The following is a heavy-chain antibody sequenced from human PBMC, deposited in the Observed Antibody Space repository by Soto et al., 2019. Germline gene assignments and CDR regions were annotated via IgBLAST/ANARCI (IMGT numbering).Heavy chain of an antibody. D-gene: IGHD2-15*01. V-gene: IGHV4-39*01. CDR2: IYYSGST. CDR3: AHSGPAGPNDAIDI. J-gene: IGHJ3*02. CDR1: GGSISSSSYY. Sequence: TLSLTCTVSGGSISSSSYYWGWIRQPPGKGLEWIGSIYYSGSTYYNPSLKSRVTISVDTSKNQFSLKLSSVTAADTAVYYCAHSGPAGPNDAIDIWGQGTMVTVSS.